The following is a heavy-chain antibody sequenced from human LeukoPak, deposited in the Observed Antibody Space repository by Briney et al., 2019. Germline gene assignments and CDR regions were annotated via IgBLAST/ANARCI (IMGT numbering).Heavy chain of an antibody. CDR2: IKSKTDGGTT. Sequence: GGSLRLSCAASGFTSTNYVMHWVRQAPGKGLEWVGRIKSKTDGGTTDYAAPVKGRFTISRDDSKNTLYLQMNSLKTEDTAVYYCTTRSDWSDYWGQGTLVTVSS. D-gene: IGHD3-9*01. CDR3: TTRSDWSDY. CDR1: GFTSTNYV. V-gene: IGHV3-15*01. J-gene: IGHJ4*02.